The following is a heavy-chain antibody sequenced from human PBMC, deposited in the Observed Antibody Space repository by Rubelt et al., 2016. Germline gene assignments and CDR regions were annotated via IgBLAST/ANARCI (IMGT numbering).Heavy chain of an antibody. CDR1: GGSFSGYY. V-gene: IGHV4-34*01. J-gene: IGHJ4*02. CDR2: INHSGST. D-gene: IGHD6-19*01. Sequence: QVQLQQWGAGLLKPSETLSLTCAVYGGSFSGYYWSWIRQPPGKGLEWIGEINHSGSTNYNPSLKSRVTISVDTSKNQFSLKLSSVTAADTAVNYCARLMNSGWYDYWGQGTLVTVSS. CDR3: ARLMNSGWYDY.